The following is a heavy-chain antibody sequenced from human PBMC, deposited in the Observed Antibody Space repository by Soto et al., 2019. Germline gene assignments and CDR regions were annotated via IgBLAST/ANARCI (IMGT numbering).Heavy chain of an antibody. CDR2: ISYDGSNK. D-gene: IGHD4-17*01. Sequence: PGGSLRLSCAASGFTFSSYAMHWVRQAPGKGLEWVAVISYDGSNKYYADSVKGRFTISRDNSKNTLYLQMNSLRAEDTAVYYCARENSLYGDYLYDYWGQGTLVTVSS. J-gene: IGHJ4*02. V-gene: IGHV3-30-3*01. CDR1: GFTFSSYA. CDR3: ARENSLYGDYLYDY.